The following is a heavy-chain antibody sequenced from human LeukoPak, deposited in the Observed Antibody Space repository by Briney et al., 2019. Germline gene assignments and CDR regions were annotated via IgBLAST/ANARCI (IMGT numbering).Heavy chain of an antibody. J-gene: IGHJ3*02. CDR1: GGSISSSSYY. D-gene: IGHD3-10*01. CDR2: IYYSGST. CDR3: ARVLAGLTWFGSSSGAFDI. Sequence: SETLSLTCTVSGGSISSSSYYWGWIRQPPGKGLEWIGSIYYSGSTYYNPSLKSRVTISVDTSKNQFSLKLSSVTAADTAVYYCARVLAGLTWFGSSSGAFDIWGQGTMVTVSS. V-gene: IGHV4-39*01.